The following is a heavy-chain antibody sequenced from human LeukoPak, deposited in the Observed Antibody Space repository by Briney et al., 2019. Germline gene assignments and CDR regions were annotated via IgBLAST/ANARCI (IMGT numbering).Heavy chain of an antibody. J-gene: IGHJ6*03. CDR2: IYYSGST. V-gene: IGHV4-39*01. CDR3: GGHLRGLAVAGFSYYYHYMDV. Sequence: SETLSLTCTVSGGSVSSGNYYWSWIRQPPGKGLEWIGSIYYSGSTYYNPSLKSRVTISVDTSKNQFSLKLSSVTAADTAVYYCGGHLRGLAVAGFSYYYHYMDVWGKGTTVPVSS. CDR1: GGSVSSGNYY. D-gene: IGHD6-19*01.